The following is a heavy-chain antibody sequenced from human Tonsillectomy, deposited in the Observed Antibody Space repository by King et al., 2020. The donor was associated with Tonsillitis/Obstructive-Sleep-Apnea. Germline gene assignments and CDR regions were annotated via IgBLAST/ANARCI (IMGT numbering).Heavy chain of an antibody. CDR3: ARDKHQYYYGSGTPSEYYYMDV. CDR1: GYTFTSYY. CDR2: INPSGGST. J-gene: IGHJ6*03. D-gene: IGHD3-10*01. Sequence: QLVQSGAEVKKPGASVKVSCKASGYTFTSYYMHWVRQAPGQGLEWMGIINPSGGSTTYAQKFQGRVTITRDTSTSTVYMELSSLGSEDTAVYYCARDKHQYYYGSGTPSEYYYMDVWGKGTTVTVSS. V-gene: IGHV1-46*01.